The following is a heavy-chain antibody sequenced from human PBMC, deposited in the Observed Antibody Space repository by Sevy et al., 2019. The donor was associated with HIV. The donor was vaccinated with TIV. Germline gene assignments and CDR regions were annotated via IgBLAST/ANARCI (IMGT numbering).Heavy chain of an antibody. CDR1: GGTFSSYA. V-gene: IGHV1-69*13. CDR2: IIPIFGTA. CDR3: ARYSSSSSYYYYYMDV. Sequence: ASVKVSCKASGGTFSSYAISWVRQAPGQGLEWMGGIIPIFGTANYAQKFQGRVTITADESTRTAYMELGSLRSEDTAVYYCARYSSSSSYYYYYMDVWGKGTTVTVSS. J-gene: IGHJ6*03. D-gene: IGHD6-6*01.